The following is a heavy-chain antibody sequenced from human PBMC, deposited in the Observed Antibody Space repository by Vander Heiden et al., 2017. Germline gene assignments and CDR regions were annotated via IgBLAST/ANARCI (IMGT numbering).Heavy chain of an antibody. CDR1: GGTFSSYA. V-gene: IGHV1-69*10. D-gene: IGHD2-2*01. J-gene: IGHJ4*02. CDR3: AREIVYYISTSGTKSHFDY. CDR2: IIPILGIA. Sequence: QVQLVQSGAEVKKPGSSVKVSCKASGGTFSSYAISWVRQAPGQGLEWMGGIIPILGIANYAQKFQGRGTITADKSTSTAYMEQRSRRSEETAVYSGAREIVYYISTSGTKSHFDYWGQGTMVTVCS.